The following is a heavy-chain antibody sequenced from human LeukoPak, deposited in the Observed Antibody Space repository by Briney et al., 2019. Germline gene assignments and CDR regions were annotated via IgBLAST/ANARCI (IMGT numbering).Heavy chain of an antibody. CDR1: GGSFSGYY. V-gene: IGHV4-34*01. J-gene: IGHJ4*02. Sequence: PSETLSLTCAVYGGSFSGYYWSWIRQPPGKGLEWIGEINHSGSTNYNPSLKSRVTISVDTSKNQFSLKLSSVTAADTAVYYCAGGRYCSGGSCYSHWGQGTLVTVSS. CDR3: AGGRYCSGGSCYSH. D-gene: IGHD2-15*01. CDR2: INHSGST.